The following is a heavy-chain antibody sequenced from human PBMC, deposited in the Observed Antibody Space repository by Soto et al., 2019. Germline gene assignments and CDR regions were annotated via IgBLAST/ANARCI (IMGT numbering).Heavy chain of an antibody. D-gene: IGHD3-22*01. CDR3: ASTFITMITKYYFDY. V-gene: IGHV1-69*13. CDR2: IIPIFGTA. J-gene: IGHJ4*02. Sequence: EASVKVSCKASGYTFTSYAMHWVRQAPGQGLEWMGGIIPIFGTANYAQKFQGRVTITADESTSTAYMELSSLRSEDTAVYYCASTFITMITKYYFDYWGQGTLVTVSS. CDR1: GYTFTSYA.